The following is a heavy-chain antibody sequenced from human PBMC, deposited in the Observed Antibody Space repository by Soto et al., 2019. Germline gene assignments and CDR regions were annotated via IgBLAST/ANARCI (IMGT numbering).Heavy chain of an antibody. V-gene: IGHV3-23*01. Sequence: GGSLRLSCAASGLTFSSYAMSWVRQAPGKGLEWVSAISGSGGSTYYADSVKGRFTISRDNSKNTLYLQMNSLRAEDTAVYYCAKDLYLGYCSSTSRYSNWFDPWGQGTLVTVSS. CDR2: ISGSGGST. J-gene: IGHJ5*02. D-gene: IGHD2-2*01. CDR3: AKDLYLGYCSSTSRYSNWFDP. CDR1: GLTFSSYA.